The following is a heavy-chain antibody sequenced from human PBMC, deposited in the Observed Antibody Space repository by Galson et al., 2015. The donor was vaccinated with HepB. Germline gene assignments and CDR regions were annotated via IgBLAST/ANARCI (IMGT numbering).Heavy chain of an antibody. D-gene: IGHD3-16*01. CDR1: GFAFSGYG. V-gene: IGHV3-33*01. CDR3: AREGRITLTIFDY. J-gene: IGHJ4*02. CDR2: IWYDGSTQ. Sequence: SLRLSCAASGFAFSGYGMHRVRQAPGKGLEWVGCIWYDGSTQHYADSVKGRFTISRDKSKNILYLQMSSLRAEDTAVYYCAREGRITLTIFDYWGQGSLVTVSS.